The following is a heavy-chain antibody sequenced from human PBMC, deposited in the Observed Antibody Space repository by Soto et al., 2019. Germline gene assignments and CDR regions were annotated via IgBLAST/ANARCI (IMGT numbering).Heavy chain of an antibody. V-gene: IGHV3-21*01. CDR2: ISPSTSHI. CDR3: SGCSGGACHQNYGMDV. J-gene: IGHJ6*02. D-gene: IGHD2-15*01. CDR1: GFTFSSCT. Sequence: GGSLRLSCAVSGFTFSSCTMNWVRQVPGKGLEWVSSISPSTSHIYYADSVKGRFTISRDNAKNSLFLQMNSLRAEDTAVYYCSGCSGGACHQNYGMDVWGQGTTVTVSS.